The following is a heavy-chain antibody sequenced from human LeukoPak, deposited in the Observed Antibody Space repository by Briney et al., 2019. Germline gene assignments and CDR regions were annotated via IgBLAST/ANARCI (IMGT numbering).Heavy chain of an antibody. CDR1: GYTFTSYY. D-gene: IGHD3-10*01. V-gene: IGHV1-46*01. CDR3: ARSDELGGRGGCLGY. CDR2: INPSGGST. J-gene: IGHJ4*02. Sequence: ASVKVSCKASGYTFTSYYLHWVRQAPGQGLEWMGIINPSGGSTSNAQKFQGRVTMTRDTSTSTVYMELSSLRSEDTAVYYCARSDELGGRGGCLGYWGQGTLVTVSS.